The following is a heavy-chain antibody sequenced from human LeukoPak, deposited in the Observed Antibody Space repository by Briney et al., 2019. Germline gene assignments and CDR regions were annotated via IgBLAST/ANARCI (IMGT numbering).Heavy chain of an antibody. Sequence: SETLSVIRTVSGDSIINHYWSLIRQPAGKRPGWVGRINTSGSTNYNPSLKTRVTMSVDTSRDQFSLKLSSVTAADTAVYYCAGDSYYDSANLFYWGQGALVTVSS. J-gene: IGHJ4*02. V-gene: IGHV4-4*07. CDR3: AGDSYYDSANLFY. D-gene: IGHD3-22*01. CDR1: GDSIINHY. CDR2: INTSGST.